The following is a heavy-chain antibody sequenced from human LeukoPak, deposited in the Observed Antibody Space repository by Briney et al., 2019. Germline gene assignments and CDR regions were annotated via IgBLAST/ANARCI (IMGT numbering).Heavy chain of an antibody. D-gene: IGHD2-15*01. Sequence: SETLSLTCTVSGGSVSSGSYYWNWIRQPPGKGLEWIGYINYSGSTNYNPSLKSRVTISVDTSKNQFSLKLSSVTAADTAVYCCARDLDLGAATSGMDVWGQGTTVTVSS. CDR2: INYSGST. V-gene: IGHV4-61*01. J-gene: IGHJ6*02. CDR3: ARDLDLGAATSGMDV. CDR1: GGSVSSGSYY.